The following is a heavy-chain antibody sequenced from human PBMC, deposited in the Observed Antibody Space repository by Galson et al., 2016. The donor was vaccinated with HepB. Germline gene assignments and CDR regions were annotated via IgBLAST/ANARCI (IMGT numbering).Heavy chain of an antibody. CDR1: GFIFRNHD. D-gene: IGHD1-26*01. CDR3: AREVGKLGYWYFDP. CDR2: VDIHGVP. V-gene: IGHV3-13*05. Sequence: SLRLSCAASGFIFRNHDIHWVRQATGKRLEWVSAVDIHGVPYYSDSVKGRFTVSRENSKNSLYLGMNSLGAGDTAIYYCAREVGKLGYWYFDPWGGGSLVTVSS. J-gene: IGHJ2*01.